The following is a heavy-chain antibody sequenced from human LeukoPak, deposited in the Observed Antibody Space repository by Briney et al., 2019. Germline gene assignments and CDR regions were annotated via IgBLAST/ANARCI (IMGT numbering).Heavy chain of an antibody. CDR1: GGTFSSYA. V-gene: IGHV1-69*13. CDR2: IIPIFGTA. CDR3: ARSQDYYDSSGSYYYYGMDV. J-gene: IGHJ6*02. Sequence: ASVKVSCKASGGTFSSYAISGVRQAPGQGLEWMGGIIPIFGTANYAQKFQGRVTITADESTSTAYMELSSLRSEDTAVYYCARSQDYYDSSGSYYYYGMDVWGQGTTVTVSS. D-gene: IGHD3-22*01.